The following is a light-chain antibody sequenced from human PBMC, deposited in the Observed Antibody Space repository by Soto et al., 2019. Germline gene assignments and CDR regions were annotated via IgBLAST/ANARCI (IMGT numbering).Light chain of an antibody. CDR2: EVS. CDR1: SSDVGNYNL. V-gene: IGLV2-23*02. J-gene: IGLJ1*01. Sequence: QSVLTQPASVFGSPGQSITISCTGTSSDVGNYNLVSWYQQHPGKAPKLMIYEVSKRPSGVSNRFSGSKSDNTASLTISGLQAEDEADYYCCSYASSSTYVFGIGTKVTVL. CDR3: CSYASSSTYV.